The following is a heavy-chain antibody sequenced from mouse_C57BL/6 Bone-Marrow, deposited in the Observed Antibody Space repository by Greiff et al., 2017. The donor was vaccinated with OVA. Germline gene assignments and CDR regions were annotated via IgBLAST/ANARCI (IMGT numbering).Heavy chain of an antibody. CDR3: TGYDGY. J-gene: IGHJ2*01. CDR2: IDPETGGT. V-gene: IGHV1-15*01. D-gene: IGHD2-2*01. CDR1: GYPFTDYE. Sequence: QVTLKVSGAELVRPGASVTLSCKASGYPFTDYEMHWVKPTPVHGLEWIGAIDPETGGTAYNQKFKGKAILTADKSSSTAYMELRSLTSEDSAVYYCTGYDGYWGQGTTLTVSS.